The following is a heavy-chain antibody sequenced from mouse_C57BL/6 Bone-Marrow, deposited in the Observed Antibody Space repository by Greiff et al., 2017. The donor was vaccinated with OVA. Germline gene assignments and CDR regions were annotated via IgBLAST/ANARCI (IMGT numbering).Heavy chain of an antibody. V-gene: IGHV1-5*01. CDR2: IYPGNSDT. CDR1: GYTFTSYW. Sequence: EVHLVESGTVLARPGASVKMSCKTSGYTFTSYWMHWVKQRPGQGLEWIGAIYPGNSDTSYNQKFKGKATLTADTSASTAYMKLSSLTYEDSAVYYCTIWGKGYWGQGTTLTVTA. CDR3: TIWGKGY. J-gene: IGHJ2*01. D-gene: IGHD1-1*02.